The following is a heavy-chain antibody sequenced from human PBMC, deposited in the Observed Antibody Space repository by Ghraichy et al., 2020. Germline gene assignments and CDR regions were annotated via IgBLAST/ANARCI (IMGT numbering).Heavy chain of an antibody. J-gene: IGHJ6*02. Sequence: GGSLRLSCAASGFTFSSYEMNWVRQAPGKGLEWVSYISSSGSTIYYADSVKGRFTISRDNAKNSLYLQMNSLRAEDTAVYYCARDSIDGLGLDVWGQGTTVTVSS. CDR3: ARDSIDGLGLDV. CDR1: GFTFSSYE. V-gene: IGHV3-48*03. D-gene: IGHD5-24*01. CDR2: ISSSGSTI.